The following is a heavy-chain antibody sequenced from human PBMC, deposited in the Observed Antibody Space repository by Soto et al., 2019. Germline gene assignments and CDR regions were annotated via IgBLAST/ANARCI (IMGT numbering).Heavy chain of an antibody. Sequence: ASVKVSCKASGYTLTSYGISWVRQAPGQGLEWMGWISAYNGNTNYAQKLQGRVTMTTDTSTSTAYMGLRSLRSVATAVYYCARLESTDWFDPWGQGNLVTVSS. CDR3: ARLESTDWFDP. CDR2: ISAYNGNT. CDR1: GYTLTSYG. J-gene: IGHJ5*02. V-gene: IGHV1-18*01.